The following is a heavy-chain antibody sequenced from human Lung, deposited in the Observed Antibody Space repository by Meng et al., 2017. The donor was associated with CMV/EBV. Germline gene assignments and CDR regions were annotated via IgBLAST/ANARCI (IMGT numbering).Heavy chain of an antibody. CDR3: ANSALSGRKR. J-gene: IGHJ4*02. D-gene: IGHD5-24*01. CDR2: IKHDGNEK. CDR1: GYAFSDYW. Sequence: GGSLRLSCVGSGYAFSDYWMSWVRRAPGKGMEWVDTIKHDGNEKYHVDSAKGRFTICRDNAKNALFLQMDSLRAEDTARYYCANSALSGRKRWGQGTLVTVSS. V-gene: IGHV3-7*01.